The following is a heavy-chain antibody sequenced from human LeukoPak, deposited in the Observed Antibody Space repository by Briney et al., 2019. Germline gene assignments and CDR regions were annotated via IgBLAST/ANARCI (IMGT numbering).Heavy chain of an antibody. V-gene: IGHV4-59*01. CDR1: GGSISNYW. J-gene: IGHJ4*02. CDR3: ARGYSSSWNYFDY. Sequence: SETLSLTCTVSGGSISNYWWSWIRQPPGKGLEWIGYVFDSGGTNYNPSLKSRVTISVDTSKKQFSLKLSSVTAADTAEYYCARGYSSSWNYFDYWGQGTLVTVSS. CDR2: VFDSGGT. D-gene: IGHD6-13*01.